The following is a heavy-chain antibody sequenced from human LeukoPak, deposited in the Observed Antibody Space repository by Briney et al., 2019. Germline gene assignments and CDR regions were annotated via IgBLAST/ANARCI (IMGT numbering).Heavy chain of an antibody. CDR1: GFTFSRYW. V-gene: IGHV3-74*01. Sequence: PGGSLRLSCAASGFTFSRYWIHWAPQVPGKGLVWVSRIKDGGTTTDYADSVKGRFTISRDDAKNTLYLQMNSLRAEDTAVYYCTTIRPGYWGRGTLVTVSS. J-gene: IGHJ4*02. D-gene: IGHD5-24*01. CDR2: IKDGGTTT. CDR3: TTIRPGY.